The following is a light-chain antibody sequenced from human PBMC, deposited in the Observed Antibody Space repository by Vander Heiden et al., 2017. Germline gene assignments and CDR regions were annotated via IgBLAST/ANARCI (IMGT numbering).Light chain of an antibody. V-gene: IGKV4-1*01. CDR2: WAT. CDR1: QSVLYSSNNKNY. Sequence: DIVMTQFPDPLAVSLGERATINCKSSQSVLYSSNNKNYLAWYQQKPGQPPKLLIYWATTRESGVPDRFSGSGSGTDFTLTISSLQAEDVAVYYCQQYYSTPLTFGGGTKVEIK. J-gene: IGKJ4*01. CDR3: QQYYSTPLT.